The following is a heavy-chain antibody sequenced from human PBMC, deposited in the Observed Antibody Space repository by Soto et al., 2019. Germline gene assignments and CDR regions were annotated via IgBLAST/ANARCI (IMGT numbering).Heavy chain of an antibody. CDR1: GGSIISSNYY. Sequence: QLQLQESGPGLVKPSETLSLTCTVSGGSIISSNYYWAWIRQPPGTGLEWIGTIYYTGSTYYNPSLKSXXTXSXGTSKSQFSLPLSSVTAADTAVYYCARLNKPGWFDPWGQGTLVTVSS. V-gene: IGHV4-39*01. J-gene: IGHJ5*02. CDR3: ARLNKPGWFDP. CDR2: IYYTGST.